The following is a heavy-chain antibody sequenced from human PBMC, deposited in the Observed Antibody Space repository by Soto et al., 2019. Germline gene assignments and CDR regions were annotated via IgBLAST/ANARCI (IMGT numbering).Heavy chain of an antibody. Sequence: PSETLSLTCAVYGGSFSGYYWSWIRQPPGKGLEWIGEVNHSGSTNYNPSLKSRFTISRDNAKNSLYPQMNSLRAEDTAVYYCARVRFLEWSHNWFDPWGQGTLVTVSS. CDR1: GGSFSGYY. CDR3: ARVRFLEWSHNWFDP. V-gene: IGHV4-34*10. CDR2: VNHSGST. J-gene: IGHJ5*02. D-gene: IGHD3-3*01.